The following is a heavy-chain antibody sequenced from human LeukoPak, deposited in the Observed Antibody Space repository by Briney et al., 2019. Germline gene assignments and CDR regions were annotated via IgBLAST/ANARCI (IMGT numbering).Heavy chain of an antibody. CDR2: IYPGDSDT. V-gene: IGHV5-51*01. J-gene: IGHJ3*02. D-gene: IGHD1-1*01. Sequence: GESLKISCEGSGYSFTSYWIGWVRQMPGKGLERMGIIYPGDSDTRYSPSFQGQVTISADKSISTAYLQWSSLKASDTAMYYCARQVQTEWTYAFDIWGQGTMVTVSS. CDR3: ARQVQTEWTYAFDI. CDR1: GYSFTSYW.